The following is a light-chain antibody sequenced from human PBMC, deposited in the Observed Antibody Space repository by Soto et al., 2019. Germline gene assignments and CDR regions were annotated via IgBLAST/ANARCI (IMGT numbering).Light chain of an antibody. J-gene: IGKJ1*01. CDR3: QQSYTTPWT. V-gene: IGKV1-39*01. CDR2: SAS. Sequence: DNQMTQSPSSLSASVGDRVTITCRASQSISSYLNWYHQKPGKAPKLLIYSASSLQSGVPSRFSGSGSGTDFTLTISSLQPEDFATYYCQQSYTTPWTFGQGTKVEIK. CDR1: QSISSY.